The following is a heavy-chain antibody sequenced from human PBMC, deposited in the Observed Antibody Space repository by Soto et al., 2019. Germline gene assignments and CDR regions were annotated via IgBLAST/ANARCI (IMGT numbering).Heavy chain of an antibody. D-gene: IGHD4-17*01. Sequence: QVQLVESGGGVVQPGMSLRLSCAASGFTFSNYGMHWVRQAPGKGLEWVAVIWYDGSNKYYADSVKGRFTISRDNSKYTLYLQMNTLRAEDTAVYYCARHKGGDPYYFDYWGQGTLVTVSS. V-gene: IGHV3-33*01. CDR3: ARHKGGDPYYFDY. CDR1: GFTFSNYG. J-gene: IGHJ4*02. CDR2: IWYDGSNK.